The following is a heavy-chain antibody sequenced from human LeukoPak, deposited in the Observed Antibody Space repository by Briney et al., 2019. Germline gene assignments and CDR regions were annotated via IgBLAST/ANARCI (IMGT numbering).Heavy chain of an antibody. CDR1: GFTFSSYS. CDR2: ISSSSSTI. D-gene: IGHD3-22*01. J-gene: IGHJ5*02. CDR3: ARDRDEEDYYDSSGSPA. Sequence: GGSLRVSCAASGFTFSSYSMNWVRQAPGKGMECVSYISSSSSTIYYADSVRGRFTISRDNAKNSLYLQMNSLRAEDTAVYYCARDRDEEDYYDSSGSPAWGQGTLVTVSS. V-gene: IGHV3-48*04.